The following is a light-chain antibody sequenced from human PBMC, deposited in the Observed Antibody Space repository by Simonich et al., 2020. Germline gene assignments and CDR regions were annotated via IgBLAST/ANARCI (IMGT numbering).Light chain of an antibody. CDR2: WAS. Sequence: DIVMTQSPDSLAVSLGERATINCKSSQSVLYSSNNKNYLAWYQQKPGQPPNLLIYWASTRESGVPDRFSGSGSGTEFTLTISSLQAEDVAVYYCQQYYSTPPWTFGQGTKVEIK. J-gene: IGKJ1*01. CDR1: QSVLYSSNNKNY. V-gene: IGKV4-1*01. CDR3: QQYYSTPPWT.